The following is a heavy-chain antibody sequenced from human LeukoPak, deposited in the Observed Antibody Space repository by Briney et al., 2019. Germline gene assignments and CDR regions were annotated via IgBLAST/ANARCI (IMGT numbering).Heavy chain of an antibody. CDR3: AREYASSPGNVFDY. J-gene: IGHJ4*02. CDR1: GFTFSSYE. D-gene: IGHD6-6*01. CDR2: ISGRGSSI. Sequence: GGSLRLSCAVSGFTFSSYEMNGVRQAPGEGLEWVSYISGRGSSIYYADSVKGRFTTSRDNPKNSLYLQMNSLRAEDTAIYYCAREYASSPGNVFDYWGPGTLVTVSS. V-gene: IGHV3-48*03.